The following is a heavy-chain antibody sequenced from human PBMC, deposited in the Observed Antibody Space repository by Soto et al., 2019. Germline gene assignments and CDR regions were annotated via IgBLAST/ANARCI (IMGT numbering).Heavy chain of an antibody. Sequence: GESLKISCKGSGYSFTSYWIGWVRQMPGKGLEWMGIIYPGDSDTRYSPSFQGQVTISADKSISTAYLQWSSLKASDTAMYYCVRLLPYYYYCSGYYYFDYWRQGTLVTVSS. CDR3: VRLLPYYYYCSGYYYFDY. J-gene: IGHJ4*02. CDR1: GYSFTSYW. D-gene: IGHD3-22*01. CDR2: IYPGDSDT. V-gene: IGHV5-51*01.